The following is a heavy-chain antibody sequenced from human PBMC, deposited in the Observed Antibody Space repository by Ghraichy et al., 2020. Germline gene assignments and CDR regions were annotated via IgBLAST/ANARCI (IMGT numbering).Heavy chain of an antibody. J-gene: IGHJ6*02. D-gene: IGHD6-19*01. V-gene: IGHV4-59*08. CDR2: IYYSGST. Sequence: SETLSLTCTVSGGSISSYYWSWIRQPPGKGLEWIGYIYYSGSTNYNPSLKSRVTISVDTSKNQFSLKLSSVTAADTAVYYCASLIHSSGCMDVWGQGTTVTVSS. CDR1: GGSISSYY. CDR3: ASLIHSSGCMDV.